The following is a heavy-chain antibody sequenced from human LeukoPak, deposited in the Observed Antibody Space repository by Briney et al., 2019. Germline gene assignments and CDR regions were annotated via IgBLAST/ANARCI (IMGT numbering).Heavy chain of an antibody. CDR3: AKGIYSSGWSYFDH. J-gene: IGHJ4*01. Sequence: GGSLRLSCAASGFTFSSYSMNWVRQAPGKGLEWVSTLSGSGITTYYADSVKGRFTISRDNSKNTLYLQMNSLRAEDTAVYYCAKGIYSSGWSYFDHWGHGTLVTVSS. D-gene: IGHD6-19*01. V-gene: IGHV3-23*01. CDR1: GFTFSSYS. CDR2: LSGSGITT.